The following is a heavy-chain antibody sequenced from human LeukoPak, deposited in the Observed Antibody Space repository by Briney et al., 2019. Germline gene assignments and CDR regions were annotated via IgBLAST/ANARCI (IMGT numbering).Heavy chain of an antibody. Sequence: SETLSLTCTVSGDSISSYYWSWIRQPPGKGLEWIGYIYYSGSTNYNPSLKSRVTISVDTSKNQFSLKLSSVTAADTAVYYCARVGVGYFDSSDYYRPDAFDIWGQGTMVTVSS. D-gene: IGHD3-22*01. CDR1: GDSISSYY. CDR3: ARVGVGYFDSSDYYRPDAFDI. CDR2: IYYSGST. J-gene: IGHJ3*02. V-gene: IGHV4-59*01.